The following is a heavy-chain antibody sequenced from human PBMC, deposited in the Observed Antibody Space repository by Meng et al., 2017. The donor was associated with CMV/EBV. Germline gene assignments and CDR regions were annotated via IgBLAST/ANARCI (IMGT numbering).Heavy chain of an antibody. J-gene: IGHJ6*02. V-gene: IGHV3-30-3*01. CDR1: GFTFSSYA. CDR3: ATDGGLPPYYYGLDV. CDR2: ISYDGSNK. D-gene: IGHD3-16*01. Sequence: GASLKISCAASGFTFSSYAMHWVRQAPGKGLEWVAVISYDGSNKYYADSVKGRFTISRDNSKNTLYLQMSSLRAEDTAVYYCATDGGLPPYYYGLDVWGQGTTVTVSS.